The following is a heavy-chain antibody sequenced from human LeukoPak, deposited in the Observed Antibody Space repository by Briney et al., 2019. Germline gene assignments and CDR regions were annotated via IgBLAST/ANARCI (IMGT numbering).Heavy chain of an antibody. CDR1: GGSISSYY. J-gene: IGHJ3*02. D-gene: IGHD6-13*01. Sequence: SETLSLTCTVSGGSISSYYWSWIRQPPGKGLEWIGYIYYSGSTNYNPSLKSRVTISVDTSKNQFSLKLSSVTAADTAVYYCARGGIAAAGTGAFDIWGQGTMVTVSS. CDR2: IYYSGST. CDR3: ARGGIAAAGTGAFDI. V-gene: IGHV4-59*12.